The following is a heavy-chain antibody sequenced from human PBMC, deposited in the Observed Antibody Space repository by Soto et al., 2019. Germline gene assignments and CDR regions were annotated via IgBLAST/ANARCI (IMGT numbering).Heavy chain of an antibody. V-gene: IGHV1-18*04. Sequence: ASVKVSCKASGYTFTSYGISWVRQAPGQGLEWMGWISAYNGNTNYAQKLQGRVTMTTDTSTSTAYMELRSLRSDDTAMYYCAREGGYYDFWSGYLKYYYYYGMDVWGQGTTVTVSS. D-gene: IGHD3-3*01. J-gene: IGHJ6*02. CDR3: AREGGYYDFWSGYLKYYYYYGMDV. CDR1: GYTFTSYG. CDR2: ISAYNGNT.